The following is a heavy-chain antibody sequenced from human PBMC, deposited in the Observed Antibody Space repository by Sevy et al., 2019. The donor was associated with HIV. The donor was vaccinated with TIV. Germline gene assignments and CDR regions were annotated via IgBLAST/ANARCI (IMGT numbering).Heavy chain of an antibody. D-gene: IGHD6-13*01. J-gene: IGHJ4*02. V-gene: IGHV1-3*01. CDR2: INAGNGNT. Sequence: ASVKVSCKASGYTFTSYAMHWVRQAPGQRLEWMGWINAGNGNTKYSQKFQERVTITRDRSASTAYMELSNLRSEDTAVYYCARDGESSSYYFDYWGQGTLVTVSS. CDR1: GYTFTSYA. CDR3: ARDGESSSYYFDY.